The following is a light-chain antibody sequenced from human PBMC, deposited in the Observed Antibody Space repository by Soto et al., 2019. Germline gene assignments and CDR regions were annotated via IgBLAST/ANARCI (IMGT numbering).Light chain of an antibody. CDR3: QQRSIWLLT. Sequence: EIVLTQAPATLSLSPGERATLSCRASQSVSSYLAWYQHKPGQAPRLLIYDASNSATGIPARFSGSGSGTDFALHISSLEPEDFAVYYCQQRSIWLLTFGQGTRL. CDR1: QSVSSY. CDR2: DAS. V-gene: IGKV3-11*01. J-gene: IGKJ5*01.